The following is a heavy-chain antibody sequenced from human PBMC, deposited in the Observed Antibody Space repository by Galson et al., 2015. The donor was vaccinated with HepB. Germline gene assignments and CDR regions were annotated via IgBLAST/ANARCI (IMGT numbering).Heavy chain of an antibody. V-gene: IGHV5-51*03. CDR3: ARGYCSGKTCSGDFDL. D-gene: IGHD2-15*01. Sequence: QSGAEVKKPGESLRISCKGFGYRFTNNWIGWVRQGPGKGLEWIGIIYPNDFETKYSPSFQGQVSFSVDKSLSTAYLQWSSLKASDTATYYCARGYCSGKTCSGDFDLWGHGTLVTVSS. CDR2: IYPNDFET. CDR1: GYRFTNNW. J-gene: IGHJ4*01.